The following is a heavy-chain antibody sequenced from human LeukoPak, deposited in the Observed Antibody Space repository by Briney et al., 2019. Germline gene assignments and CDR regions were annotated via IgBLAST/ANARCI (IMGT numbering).Heavy chain of an antibody. J-gene: IGHJ4*02. D-gene: IGHD1-26*01. Sequence: PGGSLRLSCAASGFTFSSYAMHWVRQAPGKGLEWVAVISYDGSNKYYADSVKGRFTISRGNSKSTLYLQMNSLRAEDTAVYYCARVTEELLGFDYWGQGTLVTVSS. CDR2: ISYDGSNK. CDR3: ARVTEELLGFDY. CDR1: GFTFSSYA. V-gene: IGHV3-30*14.